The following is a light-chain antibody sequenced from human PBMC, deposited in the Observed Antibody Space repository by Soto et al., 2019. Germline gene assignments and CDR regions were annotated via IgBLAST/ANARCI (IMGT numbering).Light chain of an antibody. J-gene: IGLJ3*02. Sequence: QSVLTQSSSASASLGSSVKLTCTLSSGHSSYIIAWHQQQPGKAPRYLMKLEGSGSYNKGSGVPDRFSGSSPGADRYLTISNLQFEDEAAYYCETWDSNTHTLFGGGTKLTVL. CDR3: ETWDSNTHTL. V-gene: IGLV4-60*02. CDR1: SGHSSYI. CDR2: LEGSGSY.